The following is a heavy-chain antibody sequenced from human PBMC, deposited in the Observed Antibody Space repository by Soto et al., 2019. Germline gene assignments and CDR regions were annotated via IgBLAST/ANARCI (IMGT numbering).Heavy chain of an antibody. Sequence: SETLSLTCTVSGDSINSDTYYWSWIRQPPGKGLEWIGYIYYSGNTYYNPSLKSRVTLSVATSKNQFSLRLTSVTAADTAVYYCARDLVWGIAAAGGFDYWGQGTLVTVSS. CDR1: GDSINSDTYY. J-gene: IGHJ4*02. CDR2: IYYSGNT. CDR3: ARDLVWGIAAAGGFDY. D-gene: IGHD6-13*01. V-gene: IGHV4-30-4*01.